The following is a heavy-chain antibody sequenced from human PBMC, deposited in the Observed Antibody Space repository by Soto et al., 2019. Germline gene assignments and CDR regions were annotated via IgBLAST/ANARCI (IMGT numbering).Heavy chain of an antibody. CDR3: TTLETDNSYAKY. J-gene: IGHJ4*02. D-gene: IGHD1-1*01. CDR1: SFDFTNAW. Sequence: EVQLVESGGGLVKPGGSLRLSCATSSFDFTNAWMNWVRQAPGKGLEWVGRIKTKTDGETTDYAAPVKGRFTISRDDSISTSYLQMNSLETEDTAVYSCTTLETDNSYAKYWGQGALVTVSS. V-gene: IGHV3-15*07. CDR2: IKTKTDGETT.